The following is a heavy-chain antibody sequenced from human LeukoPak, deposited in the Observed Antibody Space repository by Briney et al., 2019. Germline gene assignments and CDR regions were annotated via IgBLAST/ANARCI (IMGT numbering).Heavy chain of an antibody. V-gene: IGHV1-2*02. D-gene: IGHD3-16*01. J-gene: IGHJ4*02. Sequence: ASVKVSCKASGYTFTGYCMHWVRQAPGQGLEWMGWINPNSGGTNYAQKFQGRVTMTRDTSISTAYMELSRLRSDDTAVYYCASTYDYGSLLGYWGQGTLVTVSS. CDR2: INPNSGGT. CDR1: GYTFTGYC. CDR3: ASTYDYGSLLGY.